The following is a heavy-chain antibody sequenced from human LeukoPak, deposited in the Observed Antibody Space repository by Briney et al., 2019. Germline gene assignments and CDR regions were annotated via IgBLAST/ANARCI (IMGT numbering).Heavy chain of an antibody. CDR1: GYTFTSYG. V-gene: IGHV1-18*01. CDR2: INAYNGDT. Sequence: ASVKVSCKPYGYTFTSYGISWVRQAPGQGLEWVGWINAYNGDTNYAPKLQGRVTMTTDTSTSTAYMELRSLGSDDTAMYYCARGSGRTSLDVWGQGTTVTVSS. CDR3: ARGSGRTSLDV. D-gene: IGHD3-10*01. J-gene: IGHJ6*02.